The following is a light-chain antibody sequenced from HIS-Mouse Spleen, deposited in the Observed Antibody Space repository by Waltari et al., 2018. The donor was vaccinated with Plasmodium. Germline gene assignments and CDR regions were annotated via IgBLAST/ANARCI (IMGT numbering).Light chain of an antibody. CDR1: QSVSSY. Sequence: EIVLTQSPATLPSSTEEPPTLSCRASQSVSSYLAWYQQKPGQAPRLLIYAASNWATGIPARFSGSGSGTDFTLTISSLEPEDFAVYYCQQRNNWPSLTFGGGTKVEIK. J-gene: IGKJ4*01. CDR2: AAS. CDR3: QQRNNWPSLT. V-gene: IGKV3-11*01.